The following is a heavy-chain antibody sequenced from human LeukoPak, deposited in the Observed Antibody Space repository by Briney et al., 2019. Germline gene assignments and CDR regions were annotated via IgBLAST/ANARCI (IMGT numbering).Heavy chain of an antibody. CDR2: INPSGGST. V-gene: IGHV1-46*01. CDR1: GYTFTSYY. D-gene: IGHD6-19*01. J-gene: IGHJ5*02. Sequence: ASVKVSCKASGYTFTSYYMHWVRQAPGQGLEWMGIINPSGGSTSYAQKFQGRVTMTRDTSTSTVYMELSSLRSEDTAVYYCARVAVACPLNNWFDPWGQGTLVTVSS. CDR3: ARVAVACPLNNWFDP.